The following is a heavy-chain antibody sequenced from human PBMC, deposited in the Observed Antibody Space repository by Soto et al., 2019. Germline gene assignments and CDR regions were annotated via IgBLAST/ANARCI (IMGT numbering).Heavy chain of an antibody. Sequence: GESLKISCKASGYTFINYWIAWVRQMPGKGLEWMGIIHPGDSDVRYSPSFQGLVTFSADKSINTAYAQWSSLKASDTALYYCARHVGGRHYYYGIDVWGQGTTVTVSS. J-gene: IGHJ6*02. CDR3: ARHVGGRHYYYGIDV. V-gene: IGHV5-51*01. CDR1: GYTFINYW. D-gene: IGHD6-25*01. CDR2: IHPGDSDV.